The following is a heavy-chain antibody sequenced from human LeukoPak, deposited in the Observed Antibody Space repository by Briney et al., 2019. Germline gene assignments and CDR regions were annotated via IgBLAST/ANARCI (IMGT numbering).Heavy chain of an antibody. CDR3: ARDSDYGDYLHAFDI. V-gene: IGHV3-21*01. CDR1: GFPFSTHS. D-gene: IGHD4-17*01. Sequence: TGGSLRLSCAASGFPFSTHSMNWVRQAPGKGLEWVSSISRSSNYIYYADSVKGRFTISRDNAKNSLYLQMNSLRAEDTAVYYCARDSDYGDYLHAFDIWGQGTMVTVSS. J-gene: IGHJ3*02. CDR2: ISRSSNYI.